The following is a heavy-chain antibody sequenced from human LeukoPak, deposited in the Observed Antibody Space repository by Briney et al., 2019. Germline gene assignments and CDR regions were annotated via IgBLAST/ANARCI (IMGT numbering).Heavy chain of an antibody. V-gene: IGHV3-30*02. CDR1: GFTFSSYG. CDR2: IRYDGSNK. J-gene: IGHJ3*02. CDR3: AKTYYDILTGYSPDAFDI. D-gene: IGHD3-9*01. Sequence: GGSLRLSCAASGFTFSSYGMHWVRQAPGKGLEWVAFIRYDGSNKYYADSVKGRFTISRDNSKNTLYLQMNSLRAEDTAVYYCAKTYYDILTGYSPDAFDIWGQGTMVTVSS.